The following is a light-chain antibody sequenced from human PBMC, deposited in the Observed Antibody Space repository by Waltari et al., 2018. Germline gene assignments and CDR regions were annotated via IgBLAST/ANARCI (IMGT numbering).Light chain of an antibody. CDR1: SPNIGAGND. J-gene: IGLJ2*01. V-gene: IGLV1-40*01. CDR2: SNK. Sequence: QSVLTPPPSVSGAPGQRITISCTGRSPNIGAGNDVHWYQHLPGTAPTLLIYSNKKRPSGVPDRFSGSKSGTSVSLDITGLEAEDEADYYCQSFDNNLSGVIFGGGTKLTVL. CDR3: QSFDNNLSGVI.